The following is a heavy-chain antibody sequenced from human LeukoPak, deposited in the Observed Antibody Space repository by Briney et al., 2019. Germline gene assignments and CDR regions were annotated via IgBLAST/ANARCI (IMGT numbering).Heavy chain of an antibody. J-gene: IGHJ6*03. CDR2: INHSGST. V-gene: IGHV4-34*01. CDR1: GGSFSGYY. Sequence: IPSETLCLTCAVYGGSFSGYYWRWIRQAPGKGLEWIGEINHSGSTKYNASHKSRVTKSVDTSKNHFSLQLSSVTAADTAVYYCARLASSPDSSSWPYYYFYHMDVWGKGTTVIISS. CDR3: ARLASSPDSSSWPYYYFYHMDV. D-gene: IGHD6-13*01.